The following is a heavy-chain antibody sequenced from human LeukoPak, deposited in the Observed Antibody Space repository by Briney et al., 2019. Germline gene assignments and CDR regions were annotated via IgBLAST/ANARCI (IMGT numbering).Heavy chain of an antibody. CDR1: GFTFTNYA. D-gene: IGHD3-16*01. CDR2: IYYDGDT. V-gene: IGHV3-NL1*01. CDR3: PKGGEMRTFFLEG. Sequence: AGSLRLTCTVSGFTFTNYAMHWVRQAPGKGLEWVSIIYYDGDTSYADSVKGRFSISIDISKNTLYRKMSSLRADDTAMWYCPKGGEMRTFFLEGWGQGSLVTVSS. J-gene: IGHJ4*02.